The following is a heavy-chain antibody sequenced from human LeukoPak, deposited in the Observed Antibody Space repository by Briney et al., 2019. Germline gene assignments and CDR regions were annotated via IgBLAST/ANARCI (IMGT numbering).Heavy chain of an antibody. CDR3: AKSSSSWYYNYYGMDV. J-gene: IGHJ6*02. Sequence: GGSLRLSCAASGFTSSSYAMSWVRQAPGKGLEWVSGSSSGDGSTYYADSVKGRFTISRDNSKNTLYLQMNSLRAEDTAVYYCAKSSSSWYYNYYGMDVWGQGTTVTVSS. V-gene: IGHV3-23*01. CDR1: GFTSSSYA. D-gene: IGHD6-13*01. CDR2: SSSGDGST.